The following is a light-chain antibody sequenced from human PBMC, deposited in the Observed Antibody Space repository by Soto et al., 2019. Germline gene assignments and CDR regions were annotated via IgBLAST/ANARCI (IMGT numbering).Light chain of an antibody. CDR3: QQFGTSPLWT. Sequence: EIVLTQSPATLSLSPGERATLSCRASQSVNSNYLAWYQQKPGQAPRLLMYETSTRATGIPDRFSGSGSGTDFTLTISRLEPEDFAVYFCQQFGTSPLWTFGQGTKVDI. CDR1: QSVNSNY. V-gene: IGKV3-20*01. J-gene: IGKJ1*01. CDR2: ETS.